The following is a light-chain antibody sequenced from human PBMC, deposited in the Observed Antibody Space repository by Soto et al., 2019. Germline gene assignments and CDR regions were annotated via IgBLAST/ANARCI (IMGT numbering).Light chain of an antibody. CDR3: SSYRSTSTLGV. CDR1: SSDVGAYTY. V-gene: IGLV2-14*03. Sequence: QSALTQPASVSGSPGQSITISCSGTSSDVGAYTYVSWYQVHPGELPKLVIYDVSKRPSGVSNRFSGSKSGNTASLTISGLQAEDEGDYYCSSYRSTSTLGVFGTGTKVTVL. J-gene: IGLJ1*01. CDR2: DVS.